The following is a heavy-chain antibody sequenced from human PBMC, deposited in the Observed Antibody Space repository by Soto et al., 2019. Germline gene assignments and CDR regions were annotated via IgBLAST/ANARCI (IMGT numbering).Heavy chain of an antibody. Sequence: GGSLRLSCAASGFTFSIYAMSWVRQAPGKGVEWVSAMSGSGGSTYYADSVKGRFTISRDNSKNTLYLQMNSLRAEDTAVYYCAKITTRYRYTNIFYFDYWGQGTLVTVSS. J-gene: IGHJ4*02. D-gene: IGHD3-16*02. CDR3: AKITTRYRYTNIFYFDY. CDR2: MSGSGGST. V-gene: IGHV3-23*01. CDR1: GFTFSIYA.